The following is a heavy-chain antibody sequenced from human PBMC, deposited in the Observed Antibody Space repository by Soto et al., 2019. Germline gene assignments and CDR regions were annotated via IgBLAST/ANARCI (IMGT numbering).Heavy chain of an antibody. CDR2: ISSSSSYI. Sequence: GGSLRLSCAASGFTFSSYSMNWVRQAPGKGLEWVSSISSSSSYIYYADSVKGRSTISRDNAKNSLYLQMNSLRAEDTAVYYCARDKYSSDFNWFDPWGQGTLVTVSS. CDR1: GFTFSSYS. CDR3: ARDKYSSDFNWFDP. J-gene: IGHJ5*02. D-gene: IGHD6-19*01. V-gene: IGHV3-21*01.